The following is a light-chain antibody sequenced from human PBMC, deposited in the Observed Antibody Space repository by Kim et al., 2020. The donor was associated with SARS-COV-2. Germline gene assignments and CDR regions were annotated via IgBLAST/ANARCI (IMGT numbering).Light chain of an antibody. CDR2: STN. Sequence: PGGTVTLTCASSTGAVTSGYYPSWFQLKPGQSPRTLIYSTNNKHSWTPARFSGSLLGGKAALTLSGVQSEDEAEYYCLLYYSGAWVFGGGTKLTVL. CDR1: TGAVTSGYY. V-gene: IGLV7-43*01. CDR3: LLYYSGAWV. J-gene: IGLJ3*02.